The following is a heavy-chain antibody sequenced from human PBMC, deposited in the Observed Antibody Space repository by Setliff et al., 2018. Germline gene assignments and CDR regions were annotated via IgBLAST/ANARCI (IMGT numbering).Heavy chain of an antibody. CDR2: IYTSGCT. CDR3: ARKGISALSGAFDM. V-gene: IGHV4-4*07. Sequence: PSETLSLTCTVSGGSVSNYYWSWIRQPAGKGLEWIGRIYTSGCTNYTPSLRSRVTMSVDTSKNQFSLQLCSVTAADTAVYYCARKGISALSGAFDMWGQGTMVNV. CDR1: GGSVSNYY. J-gene: IGHJ3*02. D-gene: IGHD1-26*01.